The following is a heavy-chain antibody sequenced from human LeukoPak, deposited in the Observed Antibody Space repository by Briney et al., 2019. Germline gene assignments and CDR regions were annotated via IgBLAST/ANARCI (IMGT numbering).Heavy chain of an antibody. J-gene: IGHJ4*02. CDR1: GGSISGYY. V-gene: IGHV4-59*08. D-gene: IGHD5-12*01. CDR2: VYYSGIT. Sequence: PSETLSLTCTVSGGSISGYYWIWIRQPPGKELEWIGYVYYSGITNYNPSLKSRVTISLDTSKSQFSLKLSSVTAADTAVYFCTRHLYSGYDRVFDYWGQGSLVTVSS. CDR3: TRHLYSGYDRVFDY.